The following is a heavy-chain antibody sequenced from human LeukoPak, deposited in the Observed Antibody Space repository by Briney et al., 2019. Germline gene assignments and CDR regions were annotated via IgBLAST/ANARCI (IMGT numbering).Heavy chain of an antibody. CDR2: INPNSGGT. V-gene: IGHV1-2*02. CDR3: ARDYRNWNYEPCFDC. D-gene: IGHD1-7*01. Sequence: ASVKVSCKASGYTFTGYYMHWVRQAPGQGLEWMGWINPNSGGTNYAQKLQGRVTMTTDTSTSTAYMELRSLRSDDTAVYYCARDYRNWNYEPCFDCWGQGTLVTVSS. CDR1: GYTFTGYY. J-gene: IGHJ4*02.